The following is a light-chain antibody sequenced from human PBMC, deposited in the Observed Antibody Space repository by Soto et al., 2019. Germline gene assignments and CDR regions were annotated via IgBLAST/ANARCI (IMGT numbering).Light chain of an antibody. Sequence: IKMNQSPSSLSATVGDRVTITCQASQDIKNYLNWYQQKSGKAPKLLIYDASDLETGVPSRFSGSGSGTDFTFTINSLQPEDIATYYCQQYDNLPLTFGGGTKVDIK. CDR2: DAS. J-gene: IGKJ4*01. V-gene: IGKV1-33*01. CDR1: QDIKNY. CDR3: QQYDNLPLT.